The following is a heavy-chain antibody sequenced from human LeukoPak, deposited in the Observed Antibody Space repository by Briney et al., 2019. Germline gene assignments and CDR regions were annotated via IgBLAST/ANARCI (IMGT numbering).Heavy chain of an antibody. D-gene: IGHD5-24*01. Sequence: SETLSLTCTVSGGSISSYYWSWIRQPPGKGLEWIGYIYYSGSTNYNPSLKSRVTISVDTSKNQFSLKLSSVTAADTAVYYCARDLEDGYNFDYWGQGTLVTVSS. CDR1: GGSISSYY. CDR2: IYYSGST. J-gene: IGHJ4*02. V-gene: IGHV4-59*01. CDR3: ARDLEDGYNFDY.